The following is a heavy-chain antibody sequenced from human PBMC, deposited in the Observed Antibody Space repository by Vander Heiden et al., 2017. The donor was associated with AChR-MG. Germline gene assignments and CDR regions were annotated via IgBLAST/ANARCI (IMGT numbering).Heavy chain of an antibody. Sequence: EVQLVESGGGLVKPGGSLRLSCAASGFTFSNAGMSWVRQAPGKGLEWVGRIKSKTDGGTTDYAAPVKGRFTISRDDSKNTLYLQMNSLKTEDTAVYYCTTDRENGYDYWRVDYWGQGTLVTVSS. CDR2: IKSKTDGGTT. J-gene: IGHJ4*02. CDR1: GFTFSNAG. V-gene: IGHV3-15*01. CDR3: TTDRENGYDYWRVDY. D-gene: IGHD5-12*01.